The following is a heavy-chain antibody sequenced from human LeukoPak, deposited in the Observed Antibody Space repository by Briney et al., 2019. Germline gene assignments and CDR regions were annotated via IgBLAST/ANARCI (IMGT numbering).Heavy chain of an antibody. V-gene: IGHV3-23*01. CDR3: ARGYSFDY. CDR2: IGDRGT. D-gene: IGHD3-22*01. CDR1: GFIFRNYA. Sequence: PGRSLRLSCAASGFIFRNYAMTWVRQAPGKGLEWVSAIGDRGTYYADSVKGRFTISRDNSGSTLYLQMNSLRAEDTAVYYCARGYSFDYCGQGTLVTVSS. J-gene: IGHJ4*02.